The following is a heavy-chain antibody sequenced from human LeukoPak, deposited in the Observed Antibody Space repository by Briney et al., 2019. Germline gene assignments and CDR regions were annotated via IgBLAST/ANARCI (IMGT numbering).Heavy chain of an antibody. Sequence: ASVKVSCKASGYTFTSYYMHWVRQAPGQGLEWMGIINPSGGSTSYAQKFQGRVTMSRDTSTSTVYMELSSLRSEDTAVYYCARANYYDSSGYSLYYFGYWGQGTLVTVSS. CDR3: ARANYYDSSGYSLYYFGY. D-gene: IGHD3-22*01. CDR2: INPSGGST. J-gene: IGHJ4*02. V-gene: IGHV1-46*01. CDR1: GYTFTSYY.